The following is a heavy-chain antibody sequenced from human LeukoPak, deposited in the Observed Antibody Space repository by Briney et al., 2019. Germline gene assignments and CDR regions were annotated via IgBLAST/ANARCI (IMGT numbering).Heavy chain of an antibody. J-gene: IGHJ4*02. CDR3: AKSPTVTINLDY. D-gene: IGHD4-17*01. V-gene: IGHV3-23*01. Sequence: GGSLRLSCAASGFTFSSYAMSWVRQAPGKGLEWVSAISGSGGSTYYADSVKGRFTISRGNSKNTLYLQMNSLRAEDTAVYYCAKSPTVTINLDYWGQGTLVTVSS. CDR1: GFTFSSYA. CDR2: ISGSGGST.